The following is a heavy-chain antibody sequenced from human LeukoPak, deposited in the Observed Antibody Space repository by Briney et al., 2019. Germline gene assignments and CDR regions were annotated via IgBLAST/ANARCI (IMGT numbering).Heavy chain of an antibody. CDR2: IYYSGST. D-gene: IGHD6-19*01. J-gene: IGHJ4*02. V-gene: IGHV4-59*12. CDR3: ARLWYSSGWYANYFDY. CDR1: GGSISSYY. Sequence: SETLSLTCTVSGGSISSYYWSWIRQPPGKGLEWIGYIYYSGSTNYNPSLKSRVTISVDTSKSQFSLKLSSVTAADTAVYYCARLWYSSGWYANYFDYWGQGTLVTVSS.